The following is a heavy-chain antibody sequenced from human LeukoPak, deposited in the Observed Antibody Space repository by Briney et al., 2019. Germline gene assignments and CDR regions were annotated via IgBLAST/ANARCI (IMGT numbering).Heavy chain of an antibody. CDR3: ASRHCSGGGCYFAGADPFDY. D-gene: IGHD2-15*01. CDR2: ISGSGGST. V-gene: IGHV3-23*01. CDR1: GFTFSSYA. J-gene: IGHJ4*02. Sequence: GGSLRLSCAASGFTFSSYAMSWVRQAPGKGLEWVSAISGSGGSTYYADSVKGRFTISRDTSKNTLYLQMNSVRAEDTAVYYCASRHCSGGGCYFAGADPFDYWGQGTLVTVSS.